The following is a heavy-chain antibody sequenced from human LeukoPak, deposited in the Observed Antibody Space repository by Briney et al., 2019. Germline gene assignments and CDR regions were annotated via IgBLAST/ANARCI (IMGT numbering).Heavy chain of an antibody. CDR2: IQNDEIDK. J-gene: IGHJ4*02. CDR3: AKERKLLPFDC. CDR1: GFTFTTYG. Sequence: PGGSLRLSCAASGFTFTTYGMHRVRQAPGKGLEWVAFIQNDEIDKFYADSVKGRFTISRDNSRNTLYLQMNSLRAEDTAVYYCAKERKLLPFDCWGQGTLVTVSS. D-gene: IGHD4-23*01. V-gene: IGHV3-30*02.